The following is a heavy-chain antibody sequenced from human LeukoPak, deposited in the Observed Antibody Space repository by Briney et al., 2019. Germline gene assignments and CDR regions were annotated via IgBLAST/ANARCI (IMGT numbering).Heavy chain of an antibody. CDR2: ISSSSSYI. CDR3: ARCGLSTPYYYYYGMDV. CDR1: GFTFSSYS. V-gene: IGHV3-21*01. Sequence: GGSLRLSCAASGFTFSSYSMNWVRQAPGKGLEWVSSISSSSSYIYYADSVKGRFTISRDNAKNSLYLQMNSLRAEDTAVYYCARCGLSTPYYYYYGMDVWGQGTTVTVSS. J-gene: IGHJ6*02. D-gene: IGHD1-26*01.